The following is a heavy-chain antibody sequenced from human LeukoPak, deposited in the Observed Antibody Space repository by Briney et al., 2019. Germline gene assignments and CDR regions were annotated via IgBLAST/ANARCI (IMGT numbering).Heavy chain of an antibody. D-gene: IGHD3-22*01. Sequence: GGSLRLSCAASGFTFSSYAMHWVRQAPGKGLEWVAVISYDGSNKYYADSVKGRYTISRDNSKNTLYLQMNSLRAEDTAVYYCARVKRIYDSSGNFDYWGQGTLVTVSS. J-gene: IGHJ4*02. CDR1: GFTFSSYA. CDR3: ARVKRIYDSSGNFDY. CDR2: ISYDGSNK. V-gene: IGHV3-30-3*01.